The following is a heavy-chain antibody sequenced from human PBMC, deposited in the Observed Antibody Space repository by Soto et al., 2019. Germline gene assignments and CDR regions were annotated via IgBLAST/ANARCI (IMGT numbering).Heavy chain of an antibody. D-gene: IGHD3-9*01. CDR2: ISYDGSNK. Sequence: PGGSLRLSCAASGFTFSSYGMHWVRQAPGKGLEWVAVISYDGSNKYYADSVKARFTISRDNSKNTLYLQMNSLRAEDTAVYYCAKGPEDYDILTGYYNRGYYFDYWGQGTLVTVSS. CDR1: GFTFSSYG. V-gene: IGHV3-30*18. J-gene: IGHJ4*02. CDR3: AKGPEDYDILTGYYNRGYYFDY.